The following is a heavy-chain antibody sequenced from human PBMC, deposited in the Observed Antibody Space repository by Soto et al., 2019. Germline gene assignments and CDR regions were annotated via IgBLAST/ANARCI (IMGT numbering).Heavy chain of an antibody. CDR1: GFNFGSYA. CDR2: ISGSGGSP. CDR3: AKGMETGYRGAFDS. Sequence: EVHLLESGGGLVQPGGSLRLSYAASGFNFGSYAMSWVRQAPGKGLEWVSGISGSGGSPYYPDSVQGRFTISKDKSNDTLYLHLTSLRAEDTAVYYCAKGMETGYRGAFDSWGQGTLVTVSS. V-gene: IGHV3-23*01. J-gene: IGHJ4*02. D-gene: IGHD5-12*01.